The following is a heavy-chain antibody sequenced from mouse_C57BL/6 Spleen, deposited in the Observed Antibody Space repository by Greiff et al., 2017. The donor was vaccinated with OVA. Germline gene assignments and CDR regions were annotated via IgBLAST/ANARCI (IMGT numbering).Heavy chain of an antibody. CDR2: IWGVGST. D-gene: IGHD1-1*01. Sequence: VQLVESGPGLVAPSQSLSITCTVSGFSLTSYGVDWVRQSPGKGLEWLGVIWGVGSTNYNSALKSRLSISKDNSKSQVFLKMNSLQTDDTAMYYCASRRGSSYSYYAMDYWGQGTSVTVSS. CDR3: ASRRGSSYSYYAMDY. CDR1: GFSLTSYG. J-gene: IGHJ4*01. V-gene: IGHV2-6*01.